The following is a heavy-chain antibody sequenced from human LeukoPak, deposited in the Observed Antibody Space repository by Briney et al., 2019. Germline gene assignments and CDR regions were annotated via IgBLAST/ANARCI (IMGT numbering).Heavy chain of an antibody. CDR2: MNTDGSDR. CDR1: GFSSNTYW. V-gene: IGHV3-74*01. Sequence: GGSLRLSCAASGFSSNTYWMHWVRQVPGKGLVWVSGMNTDGSDRSYADSVKGRFTISRDNAKNTLYLQMNSLRAEDTAVYYCARDHSSWEVPSDYWGQGTLVTVSS. D-gene: IGHD6-13*01. CDR3: ARDHSSWEVPSDY. J-gene: IGHJ4*02.